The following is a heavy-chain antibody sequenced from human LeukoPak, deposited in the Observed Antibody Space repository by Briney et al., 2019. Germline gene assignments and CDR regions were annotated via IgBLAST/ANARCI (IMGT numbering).Heavy chain of an antibody. CDR1: GYTLTELS. CDR3: ATDLYGSGRYYFDY. D-gene: IGHD3-10*01. J-gene: IGHJ4*02. Sequence: ASVKVSCKVSGYTLTELSMHWVRQAPGKGLEWMGGFDPEDGETIYAQKFQGRVTMTEDTSTDTAYMELSSLRSEDTAVYYCATDLYGSGRYYFDYWGQGTLVTVSS. V-gene: IGHV1-24*01. CDR2: FDPEDGET.